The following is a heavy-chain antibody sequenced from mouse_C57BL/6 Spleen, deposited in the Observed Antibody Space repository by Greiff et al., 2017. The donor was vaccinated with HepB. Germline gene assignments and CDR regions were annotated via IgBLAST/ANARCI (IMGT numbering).Heavy chain of an antibody. CDR3: AGDYYGPFAY. Sequence: EVKLQESGPGMVKPSQSLSLTCTVTGYSITSGYDWHWIRHFPGNKLEWMGYISYSGSTNYNPSLKSRISITHDTSKNHFFLKLNSVTTEDTATYYCAGDYYGPFAYWGQGTLVTVSA. CDR1: GYSITSGYD. D-gene: IGHD1-1*01. CDR2: ISYSGST. J-gene: IGHJ3*01. V-gene: IGHV3-1*01.